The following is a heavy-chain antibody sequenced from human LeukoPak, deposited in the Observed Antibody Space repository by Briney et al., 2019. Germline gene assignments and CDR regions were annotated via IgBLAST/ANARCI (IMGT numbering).Heavy chain of an antibody. V-gene: IGHV3-48*01. J-gene: IGHJ6*02. D-gene: IGHD3-10*01. CDR1: GFTFSSYS. Sequence: PGGSLRLSCAASGFTFSSYSMNWVRQAPGKGLEWVSYISSSSSTIYYADSVKGRFTISRDNAKNSLYLQMNSLRAEDTVVYYCAKDFATKLIWFGESWGMDVWGQGTTVTVSS. CDR2: ISSSSSTI. CDR3: AKDFATKLIWFGESWGMDV.